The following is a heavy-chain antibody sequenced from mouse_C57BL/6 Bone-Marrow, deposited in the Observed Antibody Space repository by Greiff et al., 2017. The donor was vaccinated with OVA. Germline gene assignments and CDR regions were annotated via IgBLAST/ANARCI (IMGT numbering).Heavy chain of an antibody. V-gene: IGHV1-20*01. Sequence: VQLQHSGPELVKPGDSVKISCKASGYSFTGYFMNWVMQSHGKSLEWIGRINPYNGDTFYNQKFKGKATLTVDKSSSTAHMELRSLTSEDSAVYYCARPYYGYGYAMDYWGQGTSVTVSS. CDR1: GYSFTGYF. J-gene: IGHJ4*01. D-gene: IGHD2-9*01. CDR3: ARPYYGYGYAMDY. CDR2: INPYNGDT.